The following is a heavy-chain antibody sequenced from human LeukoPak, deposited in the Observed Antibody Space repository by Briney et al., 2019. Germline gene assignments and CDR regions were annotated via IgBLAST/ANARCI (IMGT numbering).Heavy chain of an antibody. Sequence: ASVKVSCKASGGTFSSYAISWVRQAPGQGLEWMGGIIPIFGTANYAQKFRGRVTITADKSTSTAYMELSSLRSEDTAVYYCARAAGPRYCSSTSCRNDYYYGMDVWGKGTTVAVSS. D-gene: IGHD2-2*01. V-gene: IGHV1-69*06. J-gene: IGHJ6*04. CDR3: ARAAGPRYCSSTSCRNDYYYGMDV. CDR1: GGTFSSYA. CDR2: IIPIFGTA.